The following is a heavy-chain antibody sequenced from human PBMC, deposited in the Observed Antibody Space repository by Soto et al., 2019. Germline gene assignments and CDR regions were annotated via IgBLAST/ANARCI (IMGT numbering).Heavy chain of an antibody. J-gene: IGHJ6*02. V-gene: IGHV3-64*01. CDR1: GFTFSSYA. Sequence: GESLRISCAASGFTFSSYAMHWVRQAPGKGLEYVSAITSNGGNTDYASSVKGRFTISRDNSKNTLYLQMGSLRAEDMAVYYCARRIPFGYGMDVWGQGTTVTVSS. CDR3: ARRIPFGYGMDV. D-gene: IGHD2-21*01. CDR2: ITSNGGNT.